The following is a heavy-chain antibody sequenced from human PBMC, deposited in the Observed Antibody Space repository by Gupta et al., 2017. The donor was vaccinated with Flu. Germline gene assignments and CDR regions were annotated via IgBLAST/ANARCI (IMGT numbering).Heavy chain of an antibody. CDR1: GFTFSNAW. V-gene: IGHV3-15*01. Sequence: EVQLVESGGGLVKPGGSLRLSCAASGFTFSNAWMSWVRQAPGKGLEWVGRIKSKTDGGTTDYAAPVKGRFTISRDDSKNTLYLQMNSLKTEDTAVYYCTTVPPYSSSWYYYYGMDVWGQGTTVTVSS. CDR2: IKSKTDGGTT. D-gene: IGHD6-13*01. J-gene: IGHJ6*02. CDR3: TTVPPYSSSWYYYYGMDV.